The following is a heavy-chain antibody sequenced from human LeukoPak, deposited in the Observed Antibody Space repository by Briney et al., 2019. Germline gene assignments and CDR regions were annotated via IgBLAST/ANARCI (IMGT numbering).Heavy chain of an antibody. D-gene: IGHD3-10*01. CDR3: ARDPPALLWFGDPSYFAY. Sequence: GGSLRLSCAASGFTFSIYSMSWARQAPGKAREWVSSISSSSSYIYYADSVKGRFTISRDNAQNSLYLQMNSLRAEDTAVYYCARDPPALLWFGDPSYFAYWGQGTLVTVSS. CDR1: GFTFSIYS. J-gene: IGHJ4*02. V-gene: IGHV3-21*01. CDR2: ISSSSSYI.